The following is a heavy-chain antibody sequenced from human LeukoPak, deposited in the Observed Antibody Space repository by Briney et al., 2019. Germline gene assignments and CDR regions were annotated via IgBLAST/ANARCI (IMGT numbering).Heavy chain of an antibody. CDR2: IYYSGST. Sequence: SETLSLTCTVSGGSISSGSYYWGWIRQPPGKGLEWIGSIYYSGSTYYNPSLKSRVTISVDTSKNQFSLKLSSVTAADTAVYYCARGDSSGPSNWFDPWGQGTLVTVSS. D-gene: IGHD3-22*01. CDR1: GGSISSGSYY. J-gene: IGHJ5*02. V-gene: IGHV4-39*07. CDR3: ARGDSSGPSNWFDP.